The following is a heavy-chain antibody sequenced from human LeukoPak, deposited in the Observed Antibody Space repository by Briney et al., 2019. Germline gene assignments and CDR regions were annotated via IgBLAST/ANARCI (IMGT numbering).Heavy chain of an antibody. D-gene: IGHD3-10*01. Sequence: ASVKVSCKASGYTFTSYDINWVRQATGQGLEWMGWMNPNSGNTGYAQKFQGRVTMTRNTSISTAYMELSSLRSEDTAVYYCARGAGRYYYGSGSYNYWGQGTLVTVSS. CDR3: ARGAGRYYYGSGSYNY. J-gene: IGHJ4*02. CDR1: GYTFTSYD. CDR2: MNPNSGNT. V-gene: IGHV1-8*01.